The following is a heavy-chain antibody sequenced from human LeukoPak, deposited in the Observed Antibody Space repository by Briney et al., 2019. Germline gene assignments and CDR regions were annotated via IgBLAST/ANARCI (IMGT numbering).Heavy chain of an antibody. J-gene: IGHJ4*02. CDR3: ARHIDRGRDYFDY. D-gene: IGHD1-26*01. Sequence: PSETLSLTCTVSGGSLGSYYWRCIRQPPGKGLEWIGYIYSSGSPTYNRSLKGRLTLSPEPSQSQFSLKLSSVAAADTAVDYWARHIDRGRDYFDYWGQGTLVTVSS. CDR1: GGSLGSYY. CDR2: IYSSGSP. V-gene: IGHV4-59*08.